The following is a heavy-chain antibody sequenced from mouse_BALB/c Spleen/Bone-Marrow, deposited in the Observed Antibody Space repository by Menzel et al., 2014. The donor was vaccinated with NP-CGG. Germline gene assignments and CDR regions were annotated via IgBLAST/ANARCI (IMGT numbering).Heavy chain of an antibody. CDR3: RGYDYVMDY. D-gene: IGHD1-2*01. Sequence: LQQSGSELVRPGASVKLSCKASGYTFTSYWMHWVKQRPGQGLEWIGNIYPGSGSTNYDEKFKSKATLTVDTSSITAYMQLSRLTSEYSAVYYSRGYDYVMDYWGQGTSVTVSS. J-gene: IGHJ4*01. V-gene: IGHV1S22*01. CDR1: GYTFTSYW. CDR2: IYPGSGST.